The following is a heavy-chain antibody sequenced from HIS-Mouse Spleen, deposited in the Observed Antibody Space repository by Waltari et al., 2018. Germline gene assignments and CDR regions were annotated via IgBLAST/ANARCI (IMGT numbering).Heavy chain of an antibody. CDR2: IYYSGST. CDR1: CGSISSGGYH. Sequence: QVQLQESGPGLVKPSQTLSLTCTFSCGSISSGGYHWSWHRPHPGKGLEWIGYIYYSGSTYYNPSLKSRVTISVDTSKNQFSLKLSSVTAEDTAVYYCAREKGYYGSGSYYYYYYGMDVWGQGTTVTVSS. CDR3: AREKGYYGSGSYYYYYYGMDV. V-gene: IGHV4-31*03. D-gene: IGHD3-10*01. J-gene: IGHJ6*02.